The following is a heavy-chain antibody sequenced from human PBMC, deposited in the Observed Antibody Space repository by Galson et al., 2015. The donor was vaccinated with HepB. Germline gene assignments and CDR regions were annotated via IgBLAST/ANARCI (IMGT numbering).Heavy chain of an antibody. J-gene: IGHJ5*02. D-gene: IGHD3-9*01. CDR2: INPNIGVT. CDR1: GYTFTGYY. V-gene: IGHV1-2*02. CDR3: ARGEKIFRYFDWLEGDDA. Sequence: SVKVSCKASGYTFTGYYMHWVRQAPGQGLEWMGWINPNIGVTNYAQNFQGRVTMTRDLSISTAYMELSRLTSDDTAVYFCARGEKIFRYFDWLEGDDAWGQGTLVTVSS.